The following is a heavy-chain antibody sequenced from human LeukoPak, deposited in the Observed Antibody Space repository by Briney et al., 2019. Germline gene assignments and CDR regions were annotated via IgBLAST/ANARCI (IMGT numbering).Heavy chain of an antibody. J-gene: IGHJ3*02. CDR3: ARDRPRYCSSTSCYEGGMDAFDI. CDR1: GGSISSGGYY. V-gene: IGHV4-31*03. Sequence: SQTLSLTCTVSGGSISSGGYYWSWIRQHPGKGLEWIGYIYYSGSTYYNPSLKSRVTISVDTSKNQFSLKLSSVTAADTAVCYCARDRPRYCSSTSCYEGGMDAFDIWGQGTMVTVSS. D-gene: IGHD2-2*01. CDR2: IYYSGST.